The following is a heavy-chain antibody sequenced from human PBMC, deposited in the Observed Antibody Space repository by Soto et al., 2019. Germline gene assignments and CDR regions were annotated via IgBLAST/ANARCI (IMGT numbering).Heavy chain of an antibody. V-gene: IGHV3-30*03. CDR2: ISYDGSNK. Sequence: QVQLVESGGGVVQPGRSLRLSCAASGFTFSSYGMHWVRQAPGKGLEWVAVISYDGSNKYYADSVKGRFTISRDNSKNTLYLQMNSLRAEDTAVYYCAQQRGGMDVWGQGTTVTVSS. J-gene: IGHJ6*02. D-gene: IGHD6-13*01. CDR1: GFTFSSYG. CDR3: AQQRGGMDV.